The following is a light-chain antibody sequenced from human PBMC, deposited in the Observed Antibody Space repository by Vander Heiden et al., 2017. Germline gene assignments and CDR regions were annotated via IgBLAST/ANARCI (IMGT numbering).Light chain of an antibody. CDR3: RQAKHWPLT. Sequence: DVVMTQSPLSLPVTLGQPASISCRSSQSLVYSGGDTYLNWFQQRPGQSPRRLIYKVSNRDSGVPDRFSGSGSGTDFTLKISRVEAEDVGVYYCRQAKHWPLTFGQGTKLXIK. V-gene: IGKV2-30*01. J-gene: IGKJ2*01. CDR1: QSLVYSGGDTY. CDR2: KVS.